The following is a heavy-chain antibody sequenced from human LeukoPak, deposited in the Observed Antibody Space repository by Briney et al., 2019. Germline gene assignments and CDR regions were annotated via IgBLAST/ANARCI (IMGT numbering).Heavy chain of an antibody. V-gene: IGHV3-21*01. Sequence: GGSLRLSCAASVYTLSSYNMLWVRQAPGKGLEWVSSISFSRGNTSYADSLKGRFTISRDNAKNSLYLQMNSLRVEDTAVYYCARDRREDWFPYGGGQGILVTVSA. D-gene: IGHD3/OR15-3a*01. CDR1: VYTLSSYN. J-gene: IGHJ4*01. CDR2: ISFSRGNT. CDR3: ARDRREDWFPYG.